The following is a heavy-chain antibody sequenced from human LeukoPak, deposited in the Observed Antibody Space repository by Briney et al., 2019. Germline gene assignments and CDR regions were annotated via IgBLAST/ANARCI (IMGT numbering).Heavy chain of an antibody. V-gene: IGHV3-33*01. J-gene: IGHJ3*02. D-gene: IGHD2-2*02. CDR3: ARGSTSCYTGMGCAFDI. Sequence: PGGSLRLSCAASGFTFSSYGMHWVRQAPGKGLEWVAVIWYDGSSKYYADSVKGRFTISRDNSKNTLYLQMNSLRAEDTAVYYCARGSTSCYTGMGCAFDIWGQGTMVTVSS. CDR2: IWYDGSSK. CDR1: GFTFSSYG.